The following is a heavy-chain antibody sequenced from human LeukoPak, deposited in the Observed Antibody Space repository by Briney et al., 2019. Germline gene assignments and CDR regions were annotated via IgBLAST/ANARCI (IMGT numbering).Heavy chain of an antibody. Sequence: SETLSLTCTVSGGSISSGDYYWSWIRQPPGKGLEWIGYIYYSGSTYYNPSLKSRVTISVDTSKNQFSLKLSSVTAADTAVYYCARRGSSSLRWYFDLWGRGTLVTVSS. D-gene: IGHD6-13*01. CDR1: GGSISSGDYY. J-gene: IGHJ2*01. CDR2: IYYSGST. V-gene: IGHV4-30-4*01. CDR3: ARRGSSSLRWYFDL.